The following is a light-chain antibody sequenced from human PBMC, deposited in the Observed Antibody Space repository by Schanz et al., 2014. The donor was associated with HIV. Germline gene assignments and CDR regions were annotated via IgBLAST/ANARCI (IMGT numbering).Light chain of an antibody. Sequence: QSALTQPPSASGSPGHSVTISCTGTTSDIGAYNYVSWYQLHPGRAPKLIIFEVNRRPSGVSDRFSGSKSDNTASLTVSAVQPEDEADYYCSSYGGFNNFVVFGGGTKLTVL. J-gene: IGLJ2*01. CDR1: TSDIGAYNY. V-gene: IGLV2-8*01. CDR3: SSYGGFNNFVV. CDR2: EVN.